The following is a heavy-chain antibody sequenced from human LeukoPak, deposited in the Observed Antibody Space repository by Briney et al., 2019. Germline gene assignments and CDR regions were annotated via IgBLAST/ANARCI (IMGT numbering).Heavy chain of an antibody. V-gene: IGHV4-39*07. CDR1: GGSISSSSYY. CDR2: IYYSGST. Sequence: PSETLSLTCTVSGGSISSSSYYWGWIRQPPGKGLEWIGSIYYSGSTYYNPSLKSRVTISVDTSKNQFSLKLSSVTAADTAVYYCARDRPYIVVVPAAIRYNWFDPWGQGTLVTVSS. D-gene: IGHD2-2*01. J-gene: IGHJ5*02. CDR3: ARDRPYIVVVPAAIRYNWFDP.